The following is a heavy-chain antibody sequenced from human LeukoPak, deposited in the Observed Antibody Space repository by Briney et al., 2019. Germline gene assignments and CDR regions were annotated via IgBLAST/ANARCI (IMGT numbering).Heavy chain of an antibody. CDR1: GFTFSSYW. CDR3: ARVGSAYYGFWSGYSYYYYGMDV. Sequence: GGSLRLPCAASGFTFSSYWMSWVRQAPGKGLEWVANIKQDGSEKYYVDSVKGRFTISRDNAKNSLYLQMNSLRAEDTAVYYCARVGSAYYGFWSGYSYYYYGMDVWGQGTTVTVSS. V-gene: IGHV3-7*01. J-gene: IGHJ6*02. CDR2: IKQDGSEK. D-gene: IGHD3-3*01.